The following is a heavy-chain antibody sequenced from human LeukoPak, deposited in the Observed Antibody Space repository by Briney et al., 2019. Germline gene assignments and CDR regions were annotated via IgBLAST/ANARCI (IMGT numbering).Heavy chain of an antibody. CDR1: GFSLSTSAMC. J-gene: IGHJ6*03. CDR2: IDWDDDK. V-gene: IGHV2-70*11. CDR3: ARTPGGYYDILTGYNYYYYMDV. Sequence: SGPTLVKPTQTLTLTCTFSGFSLSTSAMCVSCIRQPPGKALEWLARIDWDDDKYYSTSLKTRLTISKDTSKNQVVLTMTNMDPVDTATYYCARTPGGYYDILTGYNYYYYMDVWGKGTTVTVSS. D-gene: IGHD3-9*01.